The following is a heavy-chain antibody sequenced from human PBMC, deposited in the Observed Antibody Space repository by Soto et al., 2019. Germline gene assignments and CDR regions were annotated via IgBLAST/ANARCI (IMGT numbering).Heavy chain of an antibody. CDR2: IIPIFGTA. CDR1: GGTFSSYA. V-gene: IGHV1-69*12. Sequence: QVQLVQSGAEVKKPGSSVKVSCKASGGTFSSYAISWVRQAPGQGLEWMGGIIPIFGTANYAQKFQGRVTITADESTSTAYMELSSLRSEDTAVYYWARGGDRDYGDVGGLFDYWGQGTLVTVSS. CDR3: ARGGDRDYGDVGGLFDY. J-gene: IGHJ4*02. D-gene: IGHD4-17*01.